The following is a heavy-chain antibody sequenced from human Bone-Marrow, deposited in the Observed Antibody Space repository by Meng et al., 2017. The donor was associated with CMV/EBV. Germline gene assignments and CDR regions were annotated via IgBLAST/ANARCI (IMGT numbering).Heavy chain of an antibody. CDR3: AKKWGYYDSSGHYFDS. Sequence: GESLKISCAASGFTFIKYGMSWVRQAPGKGLEWVSGISGSGDTTYYADSVKGRFTISRDNSKNTLYPQMSGLRAEDTALYYCAKKWGYYDSSGHYFDSWGQGTLVTVSS. V-gene: IGHV3-23*01. J-gene: IGHJ4*02. CDR1: GFTFIKYG. CDR2: ISGSGDTT. D-gene: IGHD3-22*01.